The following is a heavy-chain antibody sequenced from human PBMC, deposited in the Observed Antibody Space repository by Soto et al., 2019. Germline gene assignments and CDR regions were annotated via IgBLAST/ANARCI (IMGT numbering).Heavy chain of an antibody. Sequence: QVQLVQSGAEVKKPGASVKVSCKASGYTFTSYAMHWVRQAPGQRREWMGWINAGNGNTKYSQKFQGRVTITRDTSASTAYMELSSLRSEDTAVYYCASSLLLWFGELSPDSVYGMDVWGQGTTVTVSS. V-gene: IGHV1-3*01. CDR1: GYTFTSYA. J-gene: IGHJ6*02. CDR3: ASSLLLWFGELSPDSVYGMDV. D-gene: IGHD3-10*01. CDR2: INAGNGNT.